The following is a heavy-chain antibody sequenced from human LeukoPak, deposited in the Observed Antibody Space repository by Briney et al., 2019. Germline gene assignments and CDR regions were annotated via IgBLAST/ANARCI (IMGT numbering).Heavy chain of an antibody. D-gene: IGHD3/OR15-3a*01. J-gene: IGHJ4*02. V-gene: IGHV4-39*01. CDR1: GGSISSSSFY. CDR2: IYYSGST. CDR3: ARRTGYSSYYFGY. Sequence: SETLSLTCTVAGGSISSSSFYWDWIRQPPGKGLEWIGSIYYSGSTYYNPSLKSRVTISVDTSKNQFSLRLSSVTAADTAVYYCARRTGYSSYYFGYWGQGTLVTVSS.